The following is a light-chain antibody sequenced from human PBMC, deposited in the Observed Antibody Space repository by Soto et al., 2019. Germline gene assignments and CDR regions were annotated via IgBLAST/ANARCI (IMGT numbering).Light chain of an antibody. CDR3: QQSYSTPMYT. V-gene: IGKV1-39*01. Sequence: DIQMTQSPSSLSASVGDRVTITCRASQSISSYLNWNQQKPGKAPKLLIYAASSLQSGVPSRFSGSGSGTDFTLTISSLQPEDFATYYCQQSYSTPMYTFGQGTKLEIK. J-gene: IGKJ2*01. CDR2: AAS. CDR1: QSISSY.